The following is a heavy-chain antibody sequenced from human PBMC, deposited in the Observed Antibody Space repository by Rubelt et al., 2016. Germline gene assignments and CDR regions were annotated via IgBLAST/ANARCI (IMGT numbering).Heavy chain of an antibody. CDR3: ARGTHGSGFDP. J-gene: IGHJ5*02. D-gene: IGHD3-10*01. CDR1: GFTFTGYW. Sequence: GGGLVQPGGSLRLSCAASGFTFTGYWMHWVRQAPGKGLVWVSRIINDGSTTDYADSVKGRFTISRDNAKNTLFLQMNRLRVEDTAVYYCARGTHGSGFDPWGQGTLVTVSS. V-gene: IGHV3-74*01. CDR2: IINDGSTT.